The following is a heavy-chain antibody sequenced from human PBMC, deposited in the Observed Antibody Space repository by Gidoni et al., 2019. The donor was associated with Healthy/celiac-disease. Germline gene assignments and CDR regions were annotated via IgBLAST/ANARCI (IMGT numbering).Heavy chain of an antibody. D-gene: IGHD3-3*01. CDR1: GVTFSSDR. Sequence: EVQLVESGGGLVKPGGSLRLSCAASGVTFSSDRMNWVRQAPGKGLELVSSISSSSSYIYYASSVKGRFTISRDNAKNSLYLQMNSLRAEDTAVSYCARDLYDFHAGYYYGMDVWGQGTTVTVSS. CDR3: ARDLYDFHAGYYYGMDV. J-gene: IGHJ6*02. CDR2: ISSSSSYI. V-gene: IGHV3-21*01.